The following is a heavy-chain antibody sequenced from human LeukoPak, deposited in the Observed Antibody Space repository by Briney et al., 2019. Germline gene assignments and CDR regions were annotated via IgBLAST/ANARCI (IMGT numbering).Heavy chain of an antibody. D-gene: IGHD5-12*01. CDR3: ARAAGHVVATWSPYYYYYMDV. CDR1: GGSISSYY. CDR2: IYYSGST. V-gene: IGHV4-59*01. J-gene: IGHJ6*03. Sequence: PSETLSLTCTVSGGSISSYYWSWIRQPPGKGLEWIGYIYYSGSTNYNPSLKSRVTISVDTSKNQFSLKLSSVIAADTAVYYCARAAGHVVATWSPYYYYYMDVWGKGTTVTISS.